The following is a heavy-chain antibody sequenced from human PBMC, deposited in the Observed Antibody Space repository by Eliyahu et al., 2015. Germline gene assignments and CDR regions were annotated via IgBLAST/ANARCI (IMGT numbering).Heavy chain of an antibody. CDR2: IIPIFGTA. V-gene: IGHV1-69*05. Sequence: LEWMGGIIPIFGTANYAQKFQGRVTITTDESTSTAYMELSSLRSEDTAVYYCARVPRNVVVPAVIGGMDVWGQGTTVTVSS. D-gene: IGHD2-2*02. CDR3: ARVPRNVVVPAVIGGMDV. J-gene: IGHJ6*02.